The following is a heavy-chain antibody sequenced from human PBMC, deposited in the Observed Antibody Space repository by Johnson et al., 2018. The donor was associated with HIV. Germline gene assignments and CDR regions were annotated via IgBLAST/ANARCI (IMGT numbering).Heavy chain of an antibody. CDR1: GFTFSCYD. J-gene: IGHJ3*02. CDR3: VRDRGTMLLDGAFDI. CDR2: IGTAGDT. Sequence: MQLVESGGGLVQPGGSLRLSCAASGFTFSCYDVHWVRQATGKGLEWVSPIGTAGDTYYPGSVKGRFTISRENAKNSLYLQMNSLRAGDTAVYYCVRDRGTMLLDGAFDIWGQGTMVTVSS. V-gene: IGHV3-13*01. D-gene: IGHD3-10*01.